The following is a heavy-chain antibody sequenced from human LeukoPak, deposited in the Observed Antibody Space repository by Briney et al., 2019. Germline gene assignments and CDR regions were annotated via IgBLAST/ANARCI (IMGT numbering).Heavy chain of an antibody. Sequence: SETLSLTCTVSGGSISSGGYYWSWIRQHPGKGLEWIGYIYYSGSTYYNPSLKSRVTISVDTSKNQFSLKLSSVTAADTAVYYCASYSSGYYHPAYFDCWGQGTLVTVSS. D-gene: IGHD3-22*01. CDR3: ASYSSGYYHPAYFDC. CDR2: IYYSGST. J-gene: IGHJ4*02. V-gene: IGHV4-31*03. CDR1: GGSISSGGYY.